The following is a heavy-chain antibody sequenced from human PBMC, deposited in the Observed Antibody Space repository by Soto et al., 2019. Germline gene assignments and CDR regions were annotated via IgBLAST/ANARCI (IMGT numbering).Heavy chain of an antibody. CDR2: IIPIFGTA. D-gene: IGHD4-17*01. J-gene: IGHJ6*02. Sequence: SVKVSCKASGGTFSSYAISWVRQAPGQGLEWMGGIIPIFGTANYAQKFQGRVTITADESTSTAYMELSSLRSEDTAVYYCAVDYGDSYYYYGMDVWGQGTTVTVSS. V-gene: IGHV1-69*13. CDR3: AVDYGDSYYYYGMDV. CDR1: GGTFSSYA.